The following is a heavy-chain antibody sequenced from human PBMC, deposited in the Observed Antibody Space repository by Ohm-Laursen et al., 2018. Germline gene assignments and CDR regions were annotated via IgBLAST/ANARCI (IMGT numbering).Heavy chain of an antibody. CDR3: ARGGFYDSGGYYSFDH. Sequence: ASVKVSCKASGYTITGYYIHWVRQAPGQGLEWMGWINPNSGGTNYAQKFRGRATMTRDTSISTAYLELTSLTSDDTATYYCARGGFYDSGGYYSFDHWGQGTLVTVSS. CDR1: GYTITGYY. CDR2: INPNSGGT. V-gene: IGHV1-2*02. J-gene: IGHJ4*02. D-gene: IGHD3-22*01.